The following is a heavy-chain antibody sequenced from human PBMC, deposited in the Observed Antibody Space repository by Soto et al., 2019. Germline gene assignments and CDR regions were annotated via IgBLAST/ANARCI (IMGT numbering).Heavy chain of an antibody. CDR1: GGSIRSNNR. Sequence: SETLSLTCAVSGGSIRSNNRWSWVRQPPGKGLEWIGEIFHSGSTNYNPSLKTRVTISVDKSKNQFSLKLSSVTAADTAVYFCARGYSGSFSDYWGQGTLVTGSS. CDR3: ARGYSGSFSDY. CDR2: IFHSGST. J-gene: IGHJ4*02. V-gene: IGHV4-4*02. D-gene: IGHD1-26*01.